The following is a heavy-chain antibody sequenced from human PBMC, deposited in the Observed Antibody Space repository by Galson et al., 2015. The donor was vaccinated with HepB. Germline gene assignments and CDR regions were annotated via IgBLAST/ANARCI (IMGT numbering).Heavy chain of an antibody. CDR1: GFSSSRNA. CDR3: VKDRATLVRGIGIDWFDP. CDR2: ISSNGGST. Sequence: SLRLSCPASGFSSSRNAMHWDRQPPAKGLAYVSGISSNGGSTYYADSGKGRFTIPRDTSKNTLSLQMRSLRTEDTAVYYCVKDRATLVRGIGIDWFDPWGQGTLVTVSS. V-gene: IGHV3-64D*06. J-gene: IGHJ5*02. D-gene: IGHD3-10*01.